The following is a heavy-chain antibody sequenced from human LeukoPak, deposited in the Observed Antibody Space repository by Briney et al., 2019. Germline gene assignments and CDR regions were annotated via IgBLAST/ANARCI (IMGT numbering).Heavy chain of an antibody. Sequence: ASVKVSCKASGYTFTSYGISWVRQAPGQGLEWMGWISAYNGNTNYAQKLQGRDTMTTDTSTSTAYMELRSLRSDDTAVYYCASHRASIAVAGTDGVFDYWGQGTLVTVSS. CDR3: ASHRASIAVAGTDGVFDY. CDR1: GYTFTSYG. D-gene: IGHD6-19*01. J-gene: IGHJ4*02. V-gene: IGHV1-18*01. CDR2: ISAYNGNT.